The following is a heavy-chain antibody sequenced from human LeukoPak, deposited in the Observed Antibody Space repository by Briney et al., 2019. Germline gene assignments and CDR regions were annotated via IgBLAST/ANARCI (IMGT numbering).Heavy chain of an antibody. CDR2: FSSSSRDI. D-gene: IGHD6-25*01. J-gene: IGHJ4*02. CDR3: VREAAATLFDY. V-gene: IGHV3-21*01. CDR1: GFTLSSYT. Sequence: PGGSLRLSCAASGFTLSSYTMNGVRKARGKGVEWVAAFSSSSRDIYYADSVKGRFSISRDNTHNSLSLRMNSLGAEDTAVYYCVREAAATLFDYWGQGTLVTVSS.